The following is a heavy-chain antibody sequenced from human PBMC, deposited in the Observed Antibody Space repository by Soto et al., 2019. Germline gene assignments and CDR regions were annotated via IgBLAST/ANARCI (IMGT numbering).Heavy chain of an antibody. V-gene: IGHV4-34*01. CDR1: GGSLTGYY. Sequence: QVPLQQWGAGLLKPSETLSLTCAVNGGSLTGYYWSWIRQPPGKGLEWIGEIKDGGSTNYSPSLRSRVTISADTSKNQFSLRLNSVTAADTAVYFCARGQEGIVATHWDQGTLVTVSS. D-gene: IGHD5-12*01. CDR2: IKDGGST. J-gene: IGHJ4*02. CDR3: ARGQEGIVATH.